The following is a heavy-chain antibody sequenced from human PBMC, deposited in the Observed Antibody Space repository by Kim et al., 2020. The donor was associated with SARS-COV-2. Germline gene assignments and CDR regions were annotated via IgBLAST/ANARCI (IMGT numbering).Heavy chain of an antibody. CDR1: GGSISSSSYY. CDR3: ARHKREGIVVAKGYYFDY. J-gene: IGHJ4*02. CDR2: IYYSGST. D-gene: IGHD3-22*01. Sequence: SETLSLTCTVSGGSISSSSYYWGWIRQPPGKGLEWIGSIYYSGSTYYNPSLKSRVTISADTSKNQFSLKLSSVTAADTAVYYCARHKREGIVVAKGYYFDYWGQGTLVTVSS. V-gene: IGHV4-39*01.